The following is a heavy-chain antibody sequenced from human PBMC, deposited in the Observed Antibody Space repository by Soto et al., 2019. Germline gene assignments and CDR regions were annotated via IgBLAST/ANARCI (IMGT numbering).Heavy chain of an antibody. CDR1: GYTFTSYA. V-gene: IGHV1-3*01. J-gene: IGHJ6*02. D-gene: IGHD1-20*01. CDR2: INAGNGNT. CDR3: ARNNRYYYYYCMDV. Sequence: QVQLVQSGAEVKKPGASVKVSCKASGYTFTSYAMHWVRQAPGQRLEWMGWINAGNGNTKYSQKFQGRVTITRDTSASTAYMELSSLRSEDTAVYYFARNNRYYYYYCMDVWGQGTTVTVSS.